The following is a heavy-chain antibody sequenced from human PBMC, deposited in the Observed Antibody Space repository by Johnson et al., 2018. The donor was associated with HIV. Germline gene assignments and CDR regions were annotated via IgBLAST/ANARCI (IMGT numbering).Heavy chain of an antibody. J-gene: IGHJ3*02. D-gene: IGHD3-16*01. CDR1: GFTFSSYA. Sequence: QVQLVESGGGVVQPGRSLRLSCAASGFTFSSYAMHWVRQAPGKGLEWVAVISYDGSNKYYADSVKGRFTISRDNSKETLYLQMNNLRAEDTAVYYCAKDLGMYSIGGNDAFDIWDQGTMVTVSS. CDR3: AKDLGMYSIGGNDAFDI. CDR2: ISYDGSNK. V-gene: IGHV3-30-3*01.